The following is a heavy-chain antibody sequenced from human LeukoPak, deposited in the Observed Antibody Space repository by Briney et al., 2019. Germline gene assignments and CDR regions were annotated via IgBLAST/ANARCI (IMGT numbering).Heavy chain of an antibody. CDR2: IYTSGST. D-gene: IGHD2-21*02. CDR3: ARERTYCGGDCYGWFDP. V-gene: IGHV4-61*02. Sequence: SQTLSLTCTVSGGSISSGSYYWSWIRQPAGKGLEWIGRIYTSGSTNYNPSLKSRVTISVDTSKNQFSLKLSSVTAADTAVCYCARERTYCGGDCYGWFDPWGQGTLVTVSS. CDR1: GGSISSGSYY. J-gene: IGHJ5*02.